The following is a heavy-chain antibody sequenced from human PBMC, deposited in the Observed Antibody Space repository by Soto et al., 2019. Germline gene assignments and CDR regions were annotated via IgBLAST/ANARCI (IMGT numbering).Heavy chain of an antibody. CDR3: ARDVGVPDALGY. Sequence: EVQLVESGGGLVQPGGSLGLSCAASGFTFNIYEMNWVRQAPGKGLEWVSYISNSGNTIYYADSVKGRFTISRDNAKNSLYLQMNSLRAEDTAVYYCARDVGVPDALGYWGQGTLVTVSS. D-gene: IGHD2-2*01. V-gene: IGHV3-48*03. CDR2: ISNSGNTI. J-gene: IGHJ4*02. CDR1: GFTFNIYE.